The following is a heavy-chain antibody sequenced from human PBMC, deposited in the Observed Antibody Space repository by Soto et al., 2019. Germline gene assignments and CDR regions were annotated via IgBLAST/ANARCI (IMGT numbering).Heavy chain of an antibody. V-gene: IGHV1-18*01. CDR2: ISAYNGNT. J-gene: IGHJ6*02. D-gene: IGHD6-6*01. Sequence: APLNLSCKTSGYSFTRDGISCLLKTHRQGLEWMGWISAYNGNTNYAQKLQGRVTMTTDTSTSTAYMELRSLRSDDTAVYYCARDRPVAALSYYGMDVWGQGTTVTVYS. CDR3: ARDRPVAALSYYGMDV. CDR1: GYSFTRDG.